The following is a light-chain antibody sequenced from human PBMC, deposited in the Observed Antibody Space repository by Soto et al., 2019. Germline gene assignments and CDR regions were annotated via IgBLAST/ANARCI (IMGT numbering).Light chain of an antibody. CDR2: LAS. CDR1: QSLTNDY. J-gene: IGKJ4*01. CDR3: QQYRILPLT. V-gene: IGKV3-20*01. Sequence: LVATHSSFHLSMXPGARAXFSXRXSQSLTNDYLAWYQQKVGQAPRLLIYLASRRATGIPDRFSGSGSGTDFALTVSRLEPEDFAVYCCQQYRILPLTFGGGTTLDI.